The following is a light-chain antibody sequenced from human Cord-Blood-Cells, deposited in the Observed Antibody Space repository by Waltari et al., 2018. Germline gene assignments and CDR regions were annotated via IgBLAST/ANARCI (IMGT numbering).Light chain of an antibody. CDR3: SSYTSSSTLV. V-gene: IGLV2-14*01. J-gene: IGLJ3*02. Sequence: QSALTQPASVSGSPGQSITISCTGTSSDVGGYNYVSWYQQHPGKAPKLMIYDVSKRPSGVPNRFSGSKAGTTASLTISGLQAEDEADYYCSSYTSSSTLVFGGGTKLTVL. CDR2: DVS. CDR1: SSDVGGYNY.